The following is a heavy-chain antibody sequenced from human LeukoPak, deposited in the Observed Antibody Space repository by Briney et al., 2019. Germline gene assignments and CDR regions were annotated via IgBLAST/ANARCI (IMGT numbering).Heavy chain of an antibody. D-gene: IGHD3-16*02. J-gene: IGHJ4*02. CDR2: ISSSSSYI. CDR3: ARGGMNDASYLHFDY. Sequence: GGSLRLSCAASGFTFSSYSMNWVRQAPGKGLEWVSSISSSSSYIYYADSVEGRFTISRDNAKNSLYLQMNSLRAEDTAVYYCARGGMNDASYLHFDYWGQGTLVTVSS. V-gene: IGHV3-21*01. CDR1: GFTFSSYS.